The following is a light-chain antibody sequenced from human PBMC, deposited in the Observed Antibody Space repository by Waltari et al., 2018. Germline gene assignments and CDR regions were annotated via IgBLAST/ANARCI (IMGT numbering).Light chain of an antibody. CDR1: QSVANY. J-gene: IGKJ4*01. CDR3: QRYSNSPLT. CDR2: GAS. V-gene: IGKV3-11*01. Sequence: VILTQSPATLSLSPGERATLSCRASQSVANYLAWYQQKPGQAPRLLIYGASSRATGIPARFSGTGSGTEFTLTISSLGPEDFAVYFCQRYSNSPLTFGGGTKVEIK.